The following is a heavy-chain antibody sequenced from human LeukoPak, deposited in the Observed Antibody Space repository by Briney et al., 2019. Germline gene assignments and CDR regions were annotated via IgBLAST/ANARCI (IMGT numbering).Heavy chain of an antibody. V-gene: IGHV3-7*03. CDR1: GFTFTTYW. Sequence: GGSLRLSCEASGFTFTTYWMGWVRQAPGKGLEWVASIKQDGSVKYYVDSVKGRFTISRDNAKNSLYLQMNSLRAEDTAVYYCAKRGGVGATLYYFDYWGQGTLVTVSS. CDR3: AKRGGVGATLYYFDY. D-gene: IGHD1-26*01. CDR2: IKQDGSVK. J-gene: IGHJ4*02.